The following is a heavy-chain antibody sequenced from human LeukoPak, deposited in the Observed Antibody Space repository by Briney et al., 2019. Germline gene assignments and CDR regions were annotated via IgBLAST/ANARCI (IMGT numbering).Heavy chain of an antibody. V-gene: IGHV3-49*04. CDR1: GFTFGDYA. CDR3: TSLWYCSSTSCSGFDY. Sequence: PGRSLRLSCTASGFTFGDYAMSWVRRAPGKGLEWVGFIRSKAYGGTTEYAASVKGRFTISRDDSKSIAYLQMNSLKTEDTAVYYCTSLWYCSSTSCSGFDYWGQGTLVTVSS. D-gene: IGHD2-2*01. J-gene: IGHJ4*02. CDR2: IRSKAYGGTT.